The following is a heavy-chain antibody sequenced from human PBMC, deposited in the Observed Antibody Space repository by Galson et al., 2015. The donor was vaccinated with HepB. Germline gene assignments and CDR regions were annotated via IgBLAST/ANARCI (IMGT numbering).Heavy chain of an antibody. V-gene: IGHV3-30*18. CDR1: GFTFSSYG. Sequence: SLRLSCAGSGFTFSSYGLHWVRQAPGKGLEWVALISYDGTDKNHADSVKGRFAISRDDSLNTLYLQMNSLRPEDTAVYYCAKPGRSHGFYDSLHMWGQGTMVTVSS. CDR3: AKPGRSHGFYDSLHM. J-gene: IGHJ3*02. CDR2: ISYDGTDK. D-gene: IGHD3-16*01.